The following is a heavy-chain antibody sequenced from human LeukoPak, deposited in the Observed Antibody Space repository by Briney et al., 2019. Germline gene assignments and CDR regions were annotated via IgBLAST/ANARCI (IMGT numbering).Heavy chain of an antibody. J-gene: IGHJ4*02. Sequence: GGSLRLSCTASGFTFSSYPMNWVRQAPGKGLEWVSYITNIDNTIHYADSVRGRFTISRDNTKNSLYLQMNSLRAEDTAVYYCARRSGTTFFDHWGQGTVVTVSS. D-gene: IGHD1-14*01. CDR1: GFTFSSYP. V-gene: IGHV3-48*04. CDR3: ARRSGTTFFDH. CDR2: ITNIDNTI.